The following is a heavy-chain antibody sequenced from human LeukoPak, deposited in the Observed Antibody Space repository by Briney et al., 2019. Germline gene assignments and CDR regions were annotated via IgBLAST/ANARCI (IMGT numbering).Heavy chain of an antibody. CDR2: ISGSGGST. CDR3: AKDSLYSSGWYYFDY. J-gene: IGHJ4*02. Sequence: GGSLRLSCAASGFTFSSYAMSWVRQAPGKGLEWVSAISGSGGSTDYADSVKGRFTISRDNSKNTLYLQMNSLRAEDTAVYYCAKDSLYSSGWYYFDYWGQGTLVTVSS. CDR1: GFTFSSYA. D-gene: IGHD6-19*01. V-gene: IGHV3-23*01.